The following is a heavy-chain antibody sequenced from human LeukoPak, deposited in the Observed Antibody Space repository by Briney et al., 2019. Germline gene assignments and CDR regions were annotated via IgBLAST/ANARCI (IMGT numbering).Heavy chain of an antibody. CDR2: ISSSGSTI. D-gene: IGHD3-10*01. CDR3: ARDYYGSGSYQPPYNWFDP. V-gene: IGHV3-11*04. J-gene: IGHJ5*02. CDR1: GFSFSDSY. Sequence: GGSLRLSCAVSGFSFSDSYMSWIRQAPGKGLEWVSYISSSGSTIYYADSVEGRFTISRDSDKNSVYLLMNSLRAEDTAVYYCARDYYGSGSYQPPYNWFDPWGQGTLVTVSS.